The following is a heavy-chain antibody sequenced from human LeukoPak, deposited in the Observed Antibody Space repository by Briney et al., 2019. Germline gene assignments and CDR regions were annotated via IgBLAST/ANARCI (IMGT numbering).Heavy chain of an antibody. CDR1: GGSFSGYY. CDR2: INHSGST. CDR3: ARRLRDGYSRANDY. J-gene: IGHJ4*02. D-gene: IGHD5-24*01. Sequence: SETLSLTCAVYGGSFSGYYWSWIRQPPGKGLEWIGEINHSGSTNYNPSLKSRVTISVDTSKNQFSLKLSSVTAADTAVYYCARRLRDGYSRANDYWGQGTLVTVSS. V-gene: IGHV4-34*01.